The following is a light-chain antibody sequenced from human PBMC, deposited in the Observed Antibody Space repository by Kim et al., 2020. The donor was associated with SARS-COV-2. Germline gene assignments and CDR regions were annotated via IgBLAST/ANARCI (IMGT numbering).Light chain of an antibody. Sequence: DMVMTQSPLSLPVTPGEPASISCRSSQSLLQSSGNNYLNWYLQKPGQSPQLLIYLASYRASGVPDRFSGSGSGTDFTLTISGGEAEDVGVYYCVQALQSPLTFGGGTKVDIK. CDR2: LAS. J-gene: IGKJ4*01. CDR3: VQALQSPLT. V-gene: IGKV2-28*01. CDR1: QSLLQSSGNNY.